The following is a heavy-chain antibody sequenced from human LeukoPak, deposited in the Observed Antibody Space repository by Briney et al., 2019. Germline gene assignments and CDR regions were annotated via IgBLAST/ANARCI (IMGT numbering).Heavy chain of an antibody. J-gene: IGHJ5*02. CDR3: ARSARFGVYNWFDP. CDR2: IYTSGST. Sequence: SETLSLTCTVSGGSISSYYWSWIRQPAGKGLEWIGRIYTSGSTNYNPSLKSRVTMSVDTSKNQFSLKLSSVTAADTAVYYYARSARFGVYNWFDPWGQGTLVTVSS. D-gene: IGHD3-10*01. V-gene: IGHV4-4*07. CDR1: GGSISSYY.